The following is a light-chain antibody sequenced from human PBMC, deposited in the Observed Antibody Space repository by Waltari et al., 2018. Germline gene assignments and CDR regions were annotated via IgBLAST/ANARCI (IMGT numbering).Light chain of an antibody. CDR1: QSISSY. V-gene: IGKV1-39*01. Sequence: DIQQTQTPSSLSASIGARVPIICRASQSISSYLTWYQHRPGKAPKLLIYGTSNLQGGVPSRFSGTGSGTEFTLTISGLQPEDFGTYYCQQSHTIPWTFGQGTKVEVK. J-gene: IGKJ1*01. CDR3: QQSHTIPWT. CDR2: GTS.